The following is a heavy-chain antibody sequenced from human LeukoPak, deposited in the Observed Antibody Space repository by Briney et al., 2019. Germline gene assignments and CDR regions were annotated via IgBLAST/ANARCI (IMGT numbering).Heavy chain of an antibody. V-gene: IGHV4-38-2*02. Sequence: SETLSLTCAVSDYSISSAYYWCCIRQPPGKVLECIGSIYHSGSTDYNPSLKSRVTISVDTSKNQFSLKLRSVTAADTAVYYCARDQAYCGGDCYFDFWGQGTLVTVSS. CDR3: ARDQAYCGGDCYFDF. D-gene: IGHD2-21*02. CDR2: IYHSGST. CDR1: DYSISSAYY. J-gene: IGHJ4*02.